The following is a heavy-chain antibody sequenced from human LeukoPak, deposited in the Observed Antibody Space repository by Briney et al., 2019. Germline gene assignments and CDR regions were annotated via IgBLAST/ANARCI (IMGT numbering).Heavy chain of an antibody. V-gene: IGHV1-18*01. CDR3: AREGTTYSSSPNWFDP. D-gene: IGHD6-6*01. CDR1: GYTFTSYG. CDR2: ISAYNGNT. J-gene: IGHJ5*02. Sequence: ASVKVSCKASGYTFTSYGISWVRQAPGQGLEWMGRISAYNGNTNYAQKLQGRVTMTTDTSTSTAYMELRSLRSDDTAVYYCAREGTTYSSSPNWFDPWGQGTLVTVSS.